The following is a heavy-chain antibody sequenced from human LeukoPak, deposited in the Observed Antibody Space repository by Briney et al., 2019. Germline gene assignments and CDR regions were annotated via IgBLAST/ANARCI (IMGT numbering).Heavy chain of an antibody. D-gene: IGHD2-15*01. V-gene: IGHV1-2*06. CDR1: GYTFTGYY. Sequence: ASVKVSCKASGYTFTGYYMHWVRQAPGQGLEWMGRINPNSGGTNYAQKFQGRVTMTRDTSISTAYMELSRLRSDDTAVYYCARGFPRGVVVVVGDYWGQGTLVTVSS. CDR2: INPNSGGT. J-gene: IGHJ4*02. CDR3: ARGFPRGVVVVVGDY.